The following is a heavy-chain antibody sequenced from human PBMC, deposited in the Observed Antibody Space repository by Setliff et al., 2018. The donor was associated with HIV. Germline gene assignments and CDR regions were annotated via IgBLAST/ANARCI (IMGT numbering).Heavy chain of an antibody. V-gene: IGHV4-4*07. CDR2: IYNPGST. D-gene: IGHD3-16*01. J-gene: IGHJ4*02. CDR1: GGSISNYY. Sequence: SETLSLTCTVSGGSISNYYWSWIRQPAGKGLEWIGYIYNPGSTNFNPSLQSRVSMSVDVSTNQFSLRLTSVTAADTAVYYCARLRLAVMMSLDYFDLWGQGTLVTVSS. CDR3: ARLRLAVMMSLDYFDL.